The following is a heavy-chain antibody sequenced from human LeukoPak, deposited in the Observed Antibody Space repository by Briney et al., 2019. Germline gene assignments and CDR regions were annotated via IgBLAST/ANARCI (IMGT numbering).Heavy chain of an antibody. V-gene: IGHV3-15*01. CDR1: GFTFSNAW. CDR3: TTVPDFWSGYVGY. D-gene: IGHD3-3*01. CDR2: IKSKTDGGTT. Sequence: SGGSLRLSYAASGFTFSNAWMSWVRQAPGKGLEWVGRIKSKTDGGTTDYAAPVKGRFTISRDDSKNTLYLQMNSLKTEDTAVYYCTTVPDFWSGYVGYWGQGTLVTVSS. J-gene: IGHJ4*02.